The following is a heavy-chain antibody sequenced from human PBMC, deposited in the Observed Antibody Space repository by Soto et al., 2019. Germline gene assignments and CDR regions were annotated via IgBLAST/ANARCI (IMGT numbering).Heavy chain of an antibody. CDR3: ARVRRGAAVDGRPYSFNMDA. CDR2: MNPRSGDT. J-gene: IGHJ6*03. V-gene: IGHV1-8*01. Sequence: QVHLVQSGAEVRKPGASVTISCKASGYFFRGKDISWLRLAPGQGLEWLGWMNPRSGDTGYAQKSQGRVAMTRKSSMTTAYMALSSLTSDAAAIYYCARVRRGAAVDGRPYSFNMDAWSSGTTVTVSS. CDR1: GYFFRGKD. D-gene: IGHD6-25*01.